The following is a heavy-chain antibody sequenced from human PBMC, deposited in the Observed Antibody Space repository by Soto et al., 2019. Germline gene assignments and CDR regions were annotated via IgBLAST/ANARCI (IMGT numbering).Heavy chain of an antibody. V-gene: IGHV3-21*01. Sequence: ESGGGLVKPGGSLRLSCAASGFTFSSYSMNWVRQAPGKGLEWVSSISSSSSYIYYADSVKGRFTISRDNAKNSLYLQMNSLRAEDTAVYFCARAPYYYDSRGYYAYWGQGTLVTVSS. CDR1: GFTFSSYS. D-gene: IGHD3-22*01. CDR2: ISSSSSYI. CDR3: ARAPYYYDSRGYYAY. J-gene: IGHJ4*02.